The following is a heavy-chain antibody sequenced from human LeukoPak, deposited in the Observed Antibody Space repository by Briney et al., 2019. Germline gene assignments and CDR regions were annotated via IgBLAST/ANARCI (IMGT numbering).Heavy chain of an antibody. Sequence: GGSLRLSCAASGSTFNKYSMNWVRQAPGKGLEWVSSISDASTYIFYADSVRGRFTISRDDAKNSLYLQMNSLRAEDTAVYYCASQGGAMGGHDGWIDYWGQGTLVTVSS. CDR1: GSTFNKYS. V-gene: IGHV3-21*01. D-gene: IGHD1-1*01. J-gene: IGHJ4*02. CDR2: ISDASTYI. CDR3: ASQGGAMGGHDGWIDY.